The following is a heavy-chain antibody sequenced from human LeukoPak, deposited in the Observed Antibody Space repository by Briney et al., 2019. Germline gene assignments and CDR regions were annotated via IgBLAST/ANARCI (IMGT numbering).Heavy chain of an antibody. CDR2: ISGSGGST. D-gene: IGHD4-17*01. Sequence: GGSLRLSCAASGFTFSSYAMSWVRQAPGKGLEWVSGISGSGGSTHYADSVKGRFTISRDNSKNTLDLQMNSLRGEDTAVYYCARGDYGDYVWGQGTLVTVSS. CDR1: GFTFSSYA. J-gene: IGHJ4*02. V-gene: IGHV3-23*01. CDR3: ARGDYGDYV.